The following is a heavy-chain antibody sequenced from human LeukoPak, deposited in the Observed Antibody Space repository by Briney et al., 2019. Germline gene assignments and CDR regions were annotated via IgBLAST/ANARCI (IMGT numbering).Heavy chain of an antibody. CDR3: ARGGSIAARPIDY. CDR2: IGSNGGST. D-gene: IGHD6-6*01. V-gene: IGHV3-64*01. Sequence: GGSLRLSCAASGFTFSSYAMHRVRQAPGKGREYVSAIGSNGGSTYYANSVKGRFTISRDNSKNTLFLQMGSLRAEDMAVYYCARGGSIAARPIDYWGQGTLVTVSS. CDR1: GFTFSSYA. J-gene: IGHJ4*02.